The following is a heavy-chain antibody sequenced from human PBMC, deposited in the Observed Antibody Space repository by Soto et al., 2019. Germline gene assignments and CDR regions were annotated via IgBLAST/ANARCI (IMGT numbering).Heavy chain of an antibody. D-gene: IGHD3-10*02. CDR2: ISYDGSNK. J-gene: IGHJ3*02. V-gene: IGHV3-30-3*01. Sequence: QVQLVESGGGVVQPGRSLRLSCAASGFTFSSYAMHWVRQAPGKGLEWVAVISYDGSNKYYADSVKGRFTISRDNSKNPLYLQMNSLRAEDTAVYYCARDRRIILYGGAFDIWGQGTMVTVSS. CDR1: GFTFSSYA. CDR3: ARDRRIILYGGAFDI.